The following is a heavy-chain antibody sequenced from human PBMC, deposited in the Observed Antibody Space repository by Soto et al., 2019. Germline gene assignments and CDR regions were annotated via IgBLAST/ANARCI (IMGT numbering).Heavy chain of an antibody. CDR2: ISYEGSNK. J-gene: IGHJ4*02. CDR1: GFTFSSYG. Sequence: GGSLRLSCAASGFTFSSYGMHWVRQAPGKGLEWVAVISYEGSNKYYADSVKGRFTISRDNSKNTLYLQMNSLRAEDTAVYYCAKDRPEKGIDYWGQGTLVTVSS. CDR3: AKDRPEKGIDY. D-gene: IGHD6-6*01. V-gene: IGHV3-30*18.